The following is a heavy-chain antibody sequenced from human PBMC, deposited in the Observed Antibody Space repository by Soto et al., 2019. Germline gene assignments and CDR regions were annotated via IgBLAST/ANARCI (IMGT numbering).Heavy chain of an antibody. Sequence: ASVKVSCKASGYTFTSYGISWVRQAPGQGLEWMGWISAYNGNTNYAQKLQGRVTMTTDTSTSTAYMELRSLRSDDTAVYYCARASRGYYGSGSYYNGLLGVNYYYYYGMDVWGQGTTVTVSS. V-gene: IGHV1-18*01. CDR1: GYTFTSYG. D-gene: IGHD3-10*01. J-gene: IGHJ6*02. CDR3: ARASRGYYGSGSYYNGLLGVNYYYYYGMDV. CDR2: ISAYNGNT.